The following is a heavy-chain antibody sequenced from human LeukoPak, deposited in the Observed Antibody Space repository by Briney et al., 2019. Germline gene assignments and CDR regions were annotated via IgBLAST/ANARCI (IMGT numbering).Heavy chain of an antibody. CDR3: AREEYCSSTSCYTEY. CDR1: GYTFTGYY. V-gene: IGHV1-2*02. CDR2: INPNSGGT. Sequence: ASVKVSCKASGYTFTGYYMHWVRQAPGQGLEWMGWINPNSGGTNYAQKFQGRVTMTRDTSISTAYMELSRLRSDETAVYYCAREEYCSSTSCYTEYWGQGTLVTVSS. D-gene: IGHD2-2*02. J-gene: IGHJ4*02.